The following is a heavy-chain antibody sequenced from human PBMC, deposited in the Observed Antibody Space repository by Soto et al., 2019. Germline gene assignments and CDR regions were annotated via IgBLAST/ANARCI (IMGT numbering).Heavy chain of an antibody. Sequence: ASVKVSCKASGYTFTSYAMHWVRQAPGQRLEWMGWINAGNGNTKYSQKFQGRVTITRDTSASTAYMELSSLRSEDSALYHCARGGIYFFVSGMEVWGQGTTVTVSS. CDR2: INAGNGNT. D-gene: IGHD1-26*01. CDR1: GYTFTSYA. V-gene: IGHV1-3*01. J-gene: IGHJ6*01. CDR3: ARGGIYFFVSGMEV.